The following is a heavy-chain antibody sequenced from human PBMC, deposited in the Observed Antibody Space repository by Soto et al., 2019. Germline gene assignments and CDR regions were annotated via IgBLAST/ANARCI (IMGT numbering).Heavy chain of an antibody. J-gene: IGHJ6*02. CDR3: AREAAHDYYYYYGMDV. Sequence: PSETLSLTCTVSGGSISSYYWSWIRQPPGKGLEWIGYIYYSGSTNYNPSLKSRVTISVDTSKNQFSLKLSSVTAADTAVYYCAREAAHDYYYYYGMDVWGQGTTVTVSS. D-gene: IGHD6-13*01. CDR2: IYYSGST. CDR1: GGSISSYY. V-gene: IGHV4-59*01.